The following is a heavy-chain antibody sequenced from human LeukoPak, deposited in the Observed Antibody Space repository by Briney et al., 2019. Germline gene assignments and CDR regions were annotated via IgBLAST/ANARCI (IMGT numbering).Heavy chain of an antibody. V-gene: IGHV4-4*02. CDR1: GGSISSSNW. J-gene: IGHJ4*02. D-gene: IGHD6-13*01. CDR3: ARDQRVAAAGTGD. CDR2: IYHSGST. Sequence: TSGTLSLTCAVSGGSISSSNWWSWVRQPPGKGLEWIGEIYHSGSTNYNPSLKSRVTISVDKSKNQFSLKLSSVTAADTAVYYCARDQRVAAAGTGDWGQGTLVTVSS.